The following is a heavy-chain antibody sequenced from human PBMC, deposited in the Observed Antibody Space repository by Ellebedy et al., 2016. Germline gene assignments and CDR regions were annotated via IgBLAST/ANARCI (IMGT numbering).Heavy chain of an antibody. D-gene: IGHD1-26*01. CDR2: INHSGST. V-gene: IGHV4-34*01. Sequence: GSLRLSXAVYGGSFSGYYWSWIRQPPGKGLEWIGEINHSGSTNYNPSLKSRVTISVDTSKNQFSLKLSSVTAADTAVYYCARAIVGATWVDNWGQGTLVTVSS. CDR1: GGSFSGYY. CDR3: ARAIVGATWVDN. J-gene: IGHJ4*02.